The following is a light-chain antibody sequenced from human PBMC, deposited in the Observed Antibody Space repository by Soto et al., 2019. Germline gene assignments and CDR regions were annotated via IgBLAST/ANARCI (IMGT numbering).Light chain of an antibody. CDR2: GAS. Sequence: EIVLTQSPGTQSLSPGERAALSCRASQSVSSNYLAWYQQKPGQAPRLLIYGASSRATGIPDKFSGSGSGTDFTLTLSRLEPEDFAVYYCQQYGSSPRTFGQGTKVEIE. V-gene: IGKV3-20*01. CDR3: QQYGSSPRT. CDR1: QSVSSNY. J-gene: IGKJ1*01.